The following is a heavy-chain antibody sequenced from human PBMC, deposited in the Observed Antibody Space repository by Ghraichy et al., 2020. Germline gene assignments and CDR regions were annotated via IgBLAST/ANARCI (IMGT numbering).Heavy chain of an antibody. D-gene: IGHD7-27*01. CDR1: GYTFTSYG. CDR3: ARSPKLGPSDAFDI. CDR2: ISAYNGNT. Sequence: ASVKVSCKASGYTFTSYGISWVRQAPGQGLEWMGWISAYNGNTNYAQKLQGRVTMTTDTSTSTAYMELRNLRSDDTAVYYCARSPKLGPSDAFDIWGQGTMVTVSS. V-gene: IGHV1-18*01. J-gene: IGHJ3*02.